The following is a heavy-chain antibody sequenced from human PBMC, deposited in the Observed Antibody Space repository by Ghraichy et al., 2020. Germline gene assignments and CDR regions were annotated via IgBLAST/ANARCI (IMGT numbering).Heavy chain of an antibody. Sequence: SETLSLTCAVSGGSISSGGYSWSWIRQPPGKGLEWIGYIYHSGSTYYNPSLKSRVTISVDRSKNQFSLKLSSVTAADTAVYYCARDGGNDNYYFDYWGQGTLVTVSS. CDR1: GGSISSGGYS. CDR3: ARDGGNDNYYFDY. V-gene: IGHV4-30-2*01. D-gene: IGHD1-1*01. J-gene: IGHJ4*02. CDR2: IYHSGST.